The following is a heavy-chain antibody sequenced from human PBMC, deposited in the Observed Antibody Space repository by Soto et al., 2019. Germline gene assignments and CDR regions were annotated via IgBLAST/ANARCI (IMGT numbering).Heavy chain of an antibody. V-gene: IGHV3-11*05. CDR3: XXXXXXXXXXXXXXXWFDP. CDR1: GFTFSDYY. CDR2: ISSSSTFT. J-gene: IGHJ5*02. Sequence: QVQLVESGGDLVKPGGSLRLSCVASGFTFSDYYMNWIRQAPGKXLEWLAIISSSSTFTKYADSVKGRFTISRDNXXXXXXXXXXXXXXXXXXXXXXXXXXXXXXXXXXXXXWFDPWGQGTLVTVSS.